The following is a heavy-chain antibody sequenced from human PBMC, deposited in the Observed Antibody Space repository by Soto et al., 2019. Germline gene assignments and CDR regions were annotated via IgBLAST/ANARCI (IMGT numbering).Heavy chain of an antibody. Sequence: GASVQASCKASGYTITNRAINWERQAPGQGLEWVGWFNPANRNTNYAQKFQDRVSMTTDTSTNTAYMELRGLRSDDTAVYYCARVRFGDPFDFWGQGTLVTVSS. CDR1: GYTITNRA. J-gene: IGHJ4*02. CDR2: FNPANRNT. CDR3: ARVRFGDPFDF. D-gene: IGHD2-21*02. V-gene: IGHV1-18*01.